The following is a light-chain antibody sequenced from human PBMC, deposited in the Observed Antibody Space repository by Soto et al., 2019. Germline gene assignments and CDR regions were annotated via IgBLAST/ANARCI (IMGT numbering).Light chain of an antibody. CDR3: QQRSNWIFT. V-gene: IGKV3-11*01. J-gene: IGKJ3*01. Sequence: EIVLTQSPATLSLSPGERATLSCRASQSVSSYLAWYQQKPGQAPRLLIYDASNSATGVPARFSGSGSGTDFTLTISSLAPEDVAVYYCQQRSNWIFTFGPGTRVDIK. CDR2: DAS. CDR1: QSVSSY.